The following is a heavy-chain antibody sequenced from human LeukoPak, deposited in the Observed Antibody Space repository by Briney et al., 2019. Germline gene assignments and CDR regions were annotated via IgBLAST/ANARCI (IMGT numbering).Heavy chain of an antibody. CDR1: GGSISSYY. Sequence: PSETLSLTCTVSGGSISSYYWSWIRQPPGKGLEWIGYIYYSGSTNYNPSLKSRVTISVDTSKNQFSLKLSSVTAADTAVYYCAMSGNYYYYYMDVWGKGTTVTVSS. V-gene: IGHV4-59*12. CDR2: IYYSGST. D-gene: IGHD3-10*02. J-gene: IGHJ6*03. CDR3: AMSGNYYYYYMDV.